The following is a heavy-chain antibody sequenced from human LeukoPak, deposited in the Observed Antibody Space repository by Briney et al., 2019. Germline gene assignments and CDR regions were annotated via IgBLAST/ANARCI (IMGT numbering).Heavy chain of an antibody. CDR3: ARDSVARIRNSGFDI. CDR2: INPSGGST. D-gene: IGHD3-10*01. CDR1: GYTFTSYY. V-gene: IGHV1-46*01. Sequence: ASVKVSCKASGYTFTSYYMRWVRQAPGQGLEWMGIINPSGGSTSYAQKFQGRVTMTRDTSTSTVYMELSSLRSEDTAVYYCARDSVARIRNSGFDIWGQGTMVTVSS. J-gene: IGHJ3*02.